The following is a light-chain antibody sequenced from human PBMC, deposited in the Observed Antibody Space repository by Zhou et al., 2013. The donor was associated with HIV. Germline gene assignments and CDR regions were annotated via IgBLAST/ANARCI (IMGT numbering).Light chain of an antibody. CDR3: QHYDTYPLT. CDR1: QGIRND. V-gene: IGKV1-17*02. CDR2: GAS. J-gene: IGKJ4*01. Sequence: DIQMTQSPSSLSASVGDRVTITCRASQGIRNDLGWYQQKPGKAPKSLIFGASNLQSGVPPRFSGSGSGTDFTLTISNLQPEDSAIYYCQHYDTYPLTFGGGTKVEI.